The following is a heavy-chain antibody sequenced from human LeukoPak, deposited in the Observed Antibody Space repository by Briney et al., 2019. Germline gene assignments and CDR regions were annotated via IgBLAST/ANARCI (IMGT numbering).Heavy chain of an antibody. V-gene: IGHV4-59*01. CDR1: GGSISSYY. CDR2: IYNSGST. Sequence: PSETLSLTCTVSGGSISSYYWSWIRQRPGKGLEWIGYIYNSGSTNYNPSLKSRITISVDTSKNQFSLKLSSVTAADTAVYYCARIGHEDYYFDYWGQGTLVTVSS. CDR3: ARIGHEDYYFDY. J-gene: IGHJ4*02.